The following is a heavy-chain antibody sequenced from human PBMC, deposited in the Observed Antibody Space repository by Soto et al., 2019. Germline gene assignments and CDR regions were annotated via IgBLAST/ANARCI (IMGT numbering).Heavy chain of an antibody. CDR3: ARGEPMNNYYGSGSYYYYYYMDV. J-gene: IGHJ6*03. CDR1: GGSISSSSYY. Sequence: PPETLSLTCTVSGGSISSSSYYWGWIRQPPGKGLEWIGSIYYSGSTYYNPSLKSRVTISVDTSKNQFSLKLSSVTAADTAVYYCARGEPMNNYYGSGSYYYYYYMDVWGKGTTVTVSS. D-gene: IGHD3-10*01. CDR2: IYYSGST. V-gene: IGHV4-39*01.